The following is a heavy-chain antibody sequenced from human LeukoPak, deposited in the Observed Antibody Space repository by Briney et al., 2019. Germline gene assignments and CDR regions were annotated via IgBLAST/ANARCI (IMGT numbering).Heavy chain of an antibody. V-gene: IGHV4-59*08. CDR1: GGSISRYY. CDR2: ISYNGNT. Sequence: SETLSLNCTVSGGSISRYYWSWTRQPPGKGLEWIGYISYNGNTNYSPSLKSRVTISVDTSKNQFSLKLSSVTAADTAVYYCARGNTAMVTGYWGQGTLVTVSS. D-gene: IGHD5-18*01. J-gene: IGHJ4*02. CDR3: ARGNTAMVTGY.